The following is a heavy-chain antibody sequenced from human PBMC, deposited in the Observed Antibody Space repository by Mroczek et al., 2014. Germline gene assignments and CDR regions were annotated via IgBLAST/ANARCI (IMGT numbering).Heavy chain of an antibody. V-gene: IGHV4-39*01. J-gene: IGHJ4*02. CDR1: GGSISSSSYY. Sequence: QVQLQESGPGLVKPSETLSLTCTVSGGSISSSSYYWGWIRQPPGKGLEWIGSIYYSGSTYYNPSLKSRVTISVDTSKNQFSLKLSSVTAADTAVYYCARHDRGDSPPDTWGQGTLVTVSS. D-gene: IGHD5-18*01. CDR2: IYYSGST. CDR3: ARHDRGDSPPDT.